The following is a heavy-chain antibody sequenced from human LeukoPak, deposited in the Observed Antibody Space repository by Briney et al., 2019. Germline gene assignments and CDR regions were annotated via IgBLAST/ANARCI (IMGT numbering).Heavy chain of an antibody. J-gene: IGHJ4*02. D-gene: IGHD6-6*01. Sequence: SVKVSCKASGGTFTSYAISWVRQAPGQGLEWMGGIIPIFGTANYAQKFQGRVTITADESTSTAYMELSSLRSEDTAMYYCARVPARQGFNFDYWGQGTLVTVSS. CDR3: ARVPARQGFNFDY. CDR1: GGTFTSYA. V-gene: IGHV1-69*01. CDR2: IIPIFGTA.